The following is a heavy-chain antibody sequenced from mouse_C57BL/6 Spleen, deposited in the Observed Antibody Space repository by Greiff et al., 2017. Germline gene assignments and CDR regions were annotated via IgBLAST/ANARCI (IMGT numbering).Heavy chain of an antibody. CDR2: ISSGGDYI. D-gene: IGHD2-5*01. J-gene: IGHJ4*01. Sequence: EVKLVESGEGLVKPGGSLKLSCAASGFTFSSYAMSWVRQTPEKRLEWVAYISSGGDYIYYADTVKGRFTISRDNARNNLYLKMGCLKTKDTAMDYCTREDYSNYVLDMDYWGQGTSVTVSS. V-gene: IGHV5-9-1*02. CDR3: TREDYSNYVLDMDY. CDR1: GFTFSSYA.